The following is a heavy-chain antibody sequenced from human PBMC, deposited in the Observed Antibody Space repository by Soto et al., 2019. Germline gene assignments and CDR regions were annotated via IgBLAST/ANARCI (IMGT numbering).Heavy chain of an antibody. CDR1: GYTFTSYG. J-gene: IGHJ4*02. D-gene: IGHD3-10*01. V-gene: IGHV1-18*01. Sequence: ASVKVSCKASGYTFTSYGISWVRQAPGQGLEWMGWISAYNGNTNYAQKLQGRVTMTTDTSTSTAYMELRSLRSDDTGVYYCARDGGDITMVRGVIITGPQPPLDYWGQGTLVTVSS. CDR2: ISAYNGNT. CDR3: ARDGGDITMVRGVIITGPQPPLDY.